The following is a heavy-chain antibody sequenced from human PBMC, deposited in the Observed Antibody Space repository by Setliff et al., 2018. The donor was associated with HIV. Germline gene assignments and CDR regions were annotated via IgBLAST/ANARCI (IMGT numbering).Heavy chain of an antibody. D-gene: IGHD3-22*01. J-gene: IGHJ4*02. CDR1: GFSIGRRYY. V-gene: IGHV4-38-2*02. CDR3: ARDVLDLVISVYGF. CDR2: IYHTGSS. Sequence: SETLSRTCDVSGFSIGRRYYWGWIRQSPGKGLEWIGNIYHTGSSSYNPSLNDRATISLDTSKNQFSLKLNSVTAADPAVYYCARDVLDLVISVYGFWGQGIPVTVS.